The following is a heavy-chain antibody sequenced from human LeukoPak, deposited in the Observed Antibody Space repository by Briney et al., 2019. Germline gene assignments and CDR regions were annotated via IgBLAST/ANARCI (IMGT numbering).Heavy chain of an antibody. CDR3: AKDDSSGYYYFDY. D-gene: IGHD3-22*01. J-gene: IGHJ4*02. V-gene: IGHV3-23*01. CDR1: GFTFSSYA. Sequence: GGSLRLSCAASGFTFSSYAMSWVREAPGKGLEWVSAISGSGGSTYYADSVKGRFTISRDNSKNTLYLQMNSLRAEDTAVYYCAKDDSSGYYYFDYWGQGTLVTVSS. CDR2: ISGSGGST.